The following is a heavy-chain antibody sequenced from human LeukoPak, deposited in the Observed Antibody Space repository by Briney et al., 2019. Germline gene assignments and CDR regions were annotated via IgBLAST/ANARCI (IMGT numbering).Heavy chain of an antibody. CDR1: GFTFSSYW. CDR3: ARVTPYSTWPPYYMDV. CDR2: INSDGSDT. J-gene: IGHJ6*03. Sequence: PGGSLRLSCAASGFTFSSYWMYWVRQAPGEGLVWVSRINSDGSDTTYADSVKGRFTISRDNAKNTLYLQMNSLRAEDTAFYYCARVTPYSTWPPYYMDVWGKGTTVTVSS. V-gene: IGHV3-74*01. D-gene: IGHD6-13*01.